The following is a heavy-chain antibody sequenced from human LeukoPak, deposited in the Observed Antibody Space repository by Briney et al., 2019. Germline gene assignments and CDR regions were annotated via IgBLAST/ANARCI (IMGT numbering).Heavy chain of an antibody. CDR3: ARDPGRDSSSWFDY. D-gene: IGHD6-13*01. V-gene: IGHV1-2*02. CDR2: INPNSGGT. J-gene: IGHJ4*02. CDR1: GYTFTGYY. Sequence: ASVKVSCKASGYTFTGYYMHWVRQAPGQGLEWMGWINPNSGGTNYAQKFQGRVTMTRDTSISTAYMELSRLRSDDTAVCYCARDPGRDSSSWFDYWGQGTLVTVSS.